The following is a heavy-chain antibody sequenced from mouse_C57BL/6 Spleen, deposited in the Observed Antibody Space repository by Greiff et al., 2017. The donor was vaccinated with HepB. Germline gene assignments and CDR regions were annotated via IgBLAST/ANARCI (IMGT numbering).Heavy chain of an antibody. J-gene: IGHJ3*01. V-gene: IGHV14-4*01. D-gene: IGHD1-1*01. CDR1: GFNIKDDY. Sequence: VHVKQSGAELVRPGASVKLSCTASGFNIKDDYMHWVKQRPEQGLEWIGWIDPENGDTEYASKFQGKATITADTSSNTAYLQLSSLTSEDTAVYYCTALSSWFAYWGQGTLVTVSA. CDR2: IDPENGDT. CDR3: TALSSWFAY.